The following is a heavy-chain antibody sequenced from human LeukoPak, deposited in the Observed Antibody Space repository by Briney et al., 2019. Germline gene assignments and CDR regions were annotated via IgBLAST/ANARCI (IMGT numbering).Heavy chain of an antibody. Sequence: SETLSLTCAVHGGSFSGYYWSWIRRPPGKGLEWIGEINHSGSTNYNPSLKSRVTISVDTSKNQFSLKLSSVTAADTAVYYCAREKVNTAMVTSPRKYYYYMDVWGKGTTVTVSS. CDR2: INHSGST. J-gene: IGHJ6*03. D-gene: IGHD5-18*01. V-gene: IGHV4-34*01. CDR3: AREKVNTAMVTSPRKYYYYMDV. CDR1: GGSFSGYY.